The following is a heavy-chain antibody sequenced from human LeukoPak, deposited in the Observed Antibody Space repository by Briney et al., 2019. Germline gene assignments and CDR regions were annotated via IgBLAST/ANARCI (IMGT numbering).Heavy chain of an antibody. CDR2: VYSSGNT. CDR3: ARQWGTRFDV. D-gene: IGHD3-16*01. V-gene: IGHV4-59*08. CDR1: GVPIDNYY. Sequence: SETLSLTCTVSGVPIDNYYWTWIRQPPGKRLEWIEYVYSSGNTNYNPSLKSRVTISVDTSKKQFSLKLSSVTAADTALYYCARQWGTRFDVWGQGTWSPSLQ. J-gene: IGHJ3*01.